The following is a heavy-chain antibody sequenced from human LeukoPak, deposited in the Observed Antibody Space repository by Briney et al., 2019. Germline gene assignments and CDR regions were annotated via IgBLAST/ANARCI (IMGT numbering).Heavy chain of an antibody. CDR2: IYTSGST. CDR1: GGSISSYY. Sequence: PSETLSLTCTVSGGSISSYYWSWIRQPPGKGLEWIGYIYTSGSTNYNPSLKSRVTISVGTSKNQFSLKLSSVTAADTAVYYCARLYCSSTSCNYYYYYMDVWGKGTTVTVSS. V-gene: IGHV4-4*09. CDR3: ARLYCSSTSCNYYYYYMDV. D-gene: IGHD2-2*01. J-gene: IGHJ6*03.